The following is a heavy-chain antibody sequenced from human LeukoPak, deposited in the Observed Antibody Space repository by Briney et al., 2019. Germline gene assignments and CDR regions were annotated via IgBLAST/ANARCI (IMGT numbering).Heavy chain of an antibody. CDR2: INPNSGGT. D-gene: IGHD3-10*01. J-gene: IGHJ4*02. V-gene: IGHV1-2*02. CDR1: GYTFTGYY. CDR3: ARAGVWFGEITDY. Sequence: ASVKVSCKASGYTFTGYYMHWVRQAPGQGLEWMGWINPNSGGTNYAQKFQGRVTMTRDTSISTAYMELSRLRSDDTAVSYCARAGVWFGEITDYWGQGTLVTVSS.